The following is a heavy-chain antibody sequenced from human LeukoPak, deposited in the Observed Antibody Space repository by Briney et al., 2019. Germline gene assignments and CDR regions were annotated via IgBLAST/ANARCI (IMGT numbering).Heavy chain of an antibody. V-gene: IGHV3-30-3*01. D-gene: IGHD2-21*02. CDR2: ISYDGSNK. CDR3: ARDQEEYPYCGGDCYSVSGAFDI. Sequence: PGRSLRLSCAASGFTFSSYAMRWVSQAPGKGLEWVAVISYDGSNKYYADSVKGRFTISRDNAKNSLYLQMNSLRDEATAVYYCARDQEEYPYCGGDCYSVSGAFDIWGQGTMVTVSS. J-gene: IGHJ3*02. CDR1: GFTFSSYA.